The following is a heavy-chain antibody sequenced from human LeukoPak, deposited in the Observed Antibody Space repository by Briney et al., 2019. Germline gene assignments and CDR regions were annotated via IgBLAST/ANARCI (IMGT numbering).Heavy chain of an antibody. CDR2: IYYNGDT. V-gene: IGHV4-61*01. J-gene: IGHJ4*02. Sequence: PSETLSLTCTVSGGSVSNSLYYWSWIRQPPGKGLEWIGYIYYNGDTNYNPPLKSRVIISIDTSSNQFSLRLNSMTAADTAVYYCARVLRAASWRSYDYWGQGSLVTVSS. D-gene: IGHD5-18*01. CDR3: ARVLRAASWRSYDY. CDR1: GGSVSNSLYY.